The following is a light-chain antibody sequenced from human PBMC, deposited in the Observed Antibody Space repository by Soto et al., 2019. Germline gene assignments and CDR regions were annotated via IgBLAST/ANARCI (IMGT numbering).Light chain of an antibody. J-gene: IGLJ2*01. V-gene: IGLV2-23*01. Sequence: QSALTQPASVSGSPGQSITISCTGTSSDVGSYNLVSWYQQHPGKAPKLMIYEGSKRPSGVSNRFSGSKSGNTASLTISGLQAEDEADYYCCSYAGSSTSVVFGGGTKLPVL. CDR2: EGS. CDR1: SSDVGSYNL. CDR3: CSYAGSSTSVV.